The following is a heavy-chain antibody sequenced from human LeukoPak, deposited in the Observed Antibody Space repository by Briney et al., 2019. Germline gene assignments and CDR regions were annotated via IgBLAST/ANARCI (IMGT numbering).Heavy chain of an antibody. D-gene: IGHD5-18*01. CDR2: INSDGSST. Sequence: PGGSLRLSCAASGFTFSSYWMHWVRQAPGKGLVWVSRINSDGSSTSYADSVKGRFTISRDNAKNTQYLQMNSLRAEDTAVYYCARDRGQLWPVHFDYWGQGTLVTVSS. CDR3: ARDRGQLWPVHFDY. J-gene: IGHJ4*02. CDR1: GFTFSSYW. V-gene: IGHV3-74*01.